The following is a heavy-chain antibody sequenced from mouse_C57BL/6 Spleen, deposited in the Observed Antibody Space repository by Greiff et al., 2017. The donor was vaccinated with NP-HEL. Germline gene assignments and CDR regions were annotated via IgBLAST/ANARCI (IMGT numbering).Heavy chain of an antibody. V-gene: IGHV1-26*01. CDR3: ARFSHYYGSSHWYFDV. CDR1: GYTFTDYY. J-gene: IGHJ1*03. CDR2: INPNNGGT. Sequence: EVKLQQSGPELVKPGASVKISCKASGYTFTDYYMNWVKQSHGKSLEWIGDINPNNGGTSYNQKFKGKATLTVDKSSSTAYMELRSLTSEDSAVYYCARFSHYYGSSHWYFDVWGTGTTVTVSS. D-gene: IGHD1-1*01.